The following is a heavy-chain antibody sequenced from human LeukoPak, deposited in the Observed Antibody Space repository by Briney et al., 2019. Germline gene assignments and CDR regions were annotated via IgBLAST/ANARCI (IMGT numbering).Heavy chain of an antibody. Sequence: GASVKVSCKASGGIFSSYGIGWVRQDRGQGLEWVGGTIPLFGTADYAQKFQGRVTITADESTSTAYMELSSLRSEDTAVYYCARAPYYYGSGSYRARIAGGPYYYYMDVWGKGTTVTVSS. CDR1: GGIFSSYG. J-gene: IGHJ6*03. V-gene: IGHV1-69*13. CDR3: ARAPYYYGSGSYRARIAGGPYYYYMDV. CDR2: TIPLFGTA. D-gene: IGHD3-10*01.